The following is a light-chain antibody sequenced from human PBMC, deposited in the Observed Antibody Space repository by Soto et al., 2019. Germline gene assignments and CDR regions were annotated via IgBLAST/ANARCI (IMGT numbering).Light chain of an antibody. V-gene: IGLV4-69*01. Sequence: QPVLTQSPSAAASLGASVKLTCTLSSGHSSYAIAWHQQQPEKGPRYLMKLNSDGSHSKGDGIPDRFSGSSSGAERYLTISSLQSEDEADYYCQTWGTGIPGVFGEGNKLTVL. CDR3: QTWGTGIPGV. CDR2: LNSDGSH. J-gene: IGLJ3*02. CDR1: SGHSSYA.